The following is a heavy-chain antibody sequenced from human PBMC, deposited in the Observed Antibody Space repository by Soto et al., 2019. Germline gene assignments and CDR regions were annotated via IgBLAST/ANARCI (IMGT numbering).Heavy chain of an antibody. CDR1: GFTFSRYA. CDR2: ISGSGGST. V-gene: IGHV3-23*01. Sequence: GGSLRVSCAASGFTFSRYAMSWVRQAPGKGLEWVSAISGSGGSTYYADSVKGRFTISRDNSKNTLYLQMNSLRAEDTAVYYCAKAGVDYGDYDPAGYYYYYMDVWGKGTTVTVSS. CDR3: AKAGVDYGDYDPAGYYYYYMDV. D-gene: IGHD4-17*01. J-gene: IGHJ6*03.